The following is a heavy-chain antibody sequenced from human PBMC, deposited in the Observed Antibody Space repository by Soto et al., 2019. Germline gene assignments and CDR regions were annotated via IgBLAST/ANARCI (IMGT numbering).Heavy chain of an antibody. CDR2: ISSSTSYI. J-gene: IGHJ6*03. D-gene: IGHD3-9*01. CDR1: VFTFRSYI. V-gene: IGHV3-21*01. CDR3: ASAYYDILSVYYAQYDYHHIEL. Sequence: PGGSLRLSCAAPVFTFRSYIMTWVRPAPAKGLEWVSSISSSTSYIYYADSATGRYTISRDNAKNSLYLQMNSLRAEDTAVYYCASAYYDILSVYYAQYDYHHIELWGTGTPAT.